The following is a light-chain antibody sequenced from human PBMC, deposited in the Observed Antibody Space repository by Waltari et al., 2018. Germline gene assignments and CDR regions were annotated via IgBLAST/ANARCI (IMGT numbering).Light chain of an antibody. Sequence: QSALTQPRSVSGSPGQSVAISCTGTSSDVGAYNYVFWYQQHSGEAPKLIIYDVIKRPSGGPDRFSGSKSGNMASLTISGLQAEDEADYYGWSYAGRNTYVFGAGTKVTVL. J-gene: IGLJ1*01. CDR2: DVI. V-gene: IGLV2-11*01. CDR1: SSDVGAYNY. CDR3: WSYAGRNTYV.